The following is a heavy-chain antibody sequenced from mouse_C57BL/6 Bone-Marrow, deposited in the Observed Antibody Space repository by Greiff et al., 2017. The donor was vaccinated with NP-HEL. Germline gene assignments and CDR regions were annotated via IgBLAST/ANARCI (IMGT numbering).Heavy chain of an antibody. V-gene: IGHV1-7*01. CDR2: INPSSGYT. J-gene: IGHJ3*01. D-gene: IGHD3-3*01. CDR1: GSPFTSYW. CDR3: ARGWVWFAY. Sequence: QVQLQQSGAELENPGASVKLSCKASGSPFTSYWLHWVKQRPGQGLEWIGNINPSSGYTKYNQKFKDKATLTADKSSSTAYMQLSSLTYEDSAVYYCARGWVWFAYWGQGTLVTVSA.